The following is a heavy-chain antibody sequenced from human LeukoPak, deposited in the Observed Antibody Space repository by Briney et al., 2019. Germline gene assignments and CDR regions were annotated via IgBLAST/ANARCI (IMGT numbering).Heavy chain of an antibody. CDR2: ISISGGST. D-gene: IGHD6-19*01. CDR1: GFTFNSYA. CDR3: ARGNPPPYSSPAFHH. V-gene: IGHV3-23*01. J-gene: IGHJ1*01. Sequence: GGSLRLSCAASGFTFNSYAMSWVRQAPGRGLEWVSGISISGGSTYYADSVKGRFTISRDNAKNSLFLQMNSLRAEDTAVYYCARGNPPPYSSPAFHHWGQGTLVTVSS.